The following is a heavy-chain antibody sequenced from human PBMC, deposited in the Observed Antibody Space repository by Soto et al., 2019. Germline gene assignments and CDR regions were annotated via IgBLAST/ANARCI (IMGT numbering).Heavy chain of an antibody. CDR2: MNPNSGNT. D-gene: IGHD3-3*01. V-gene: IGHV1-8*01. Sequence: ASVKVSFKASGYTFTSYDINWVRQATGQGLEWMGWMNPNSGNTGYAQKFQGRVTMTRNTSISTAYMELSSLRSEDTAVYYCARGKRRYDFWSGYYLGYWGQGTLVTVSS. CDR1: GYTFTSYD. J-gene: IGHJ4*02. CDR3: ARGKRRYDFWSGYYLGY.